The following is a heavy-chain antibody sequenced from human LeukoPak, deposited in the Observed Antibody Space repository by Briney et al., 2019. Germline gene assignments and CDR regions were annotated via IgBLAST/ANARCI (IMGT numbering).Heavy chain of an antibody. Sequence: GSLRLSCAASGFTFSSYAMSWVRQAPGKGLEWISGISGSGGSTNYADSVKGRLTISRDNSKNTLYLQMNSLRAEDTAVYYCAEDHYYDSSGYAFDIWGQGTMVTVSS. CDR2: ISGSGGST. CDR1: GFTFSSYA. V-gene: IGHV3-23*01. J-gene: IGHJ3*02. D-gene: IGHD3-22*01. CDR3: AEDHYYDSSGYAFDI.